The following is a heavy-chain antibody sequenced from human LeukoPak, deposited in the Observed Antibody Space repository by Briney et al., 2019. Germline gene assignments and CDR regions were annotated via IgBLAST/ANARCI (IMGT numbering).Heavy chain of an antibody. CDR1: GFTFSSYA. Sequence: GGSLRLSCAASGFTFSSYAMHWVRQAPGKGLEWVAVISYDGSNKYYADSVKGRSTISRDNSKNTLYLQMNSLRAEDTAVYYCARDGEMASYFDYWGQGTLVTVSS. CDR2: ISYDGSNK. V-gene: IGHV3-30-3*01. CDR3: ARDGEMASYFDY. J-gene: IGHJ4*02. D-gene: IGHD5-24*01.